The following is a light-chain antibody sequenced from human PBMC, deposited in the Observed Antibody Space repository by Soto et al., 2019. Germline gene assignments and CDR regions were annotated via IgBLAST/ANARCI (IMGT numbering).Light chain of an antibody. CDR2: DAS. CDR3: QQRYAWPPLT. Sequence: ETVLTQSPATLSLSPGERAILSCRASQNVFSYVAWYQQKPGQPPRLLIYDASNRASCIPARFSGSVSGTDFTLTISSLEPEDFAVYYCQQRYAWPPLTFGGGTKVDIK. J-gene: IGKJ4*01. V-gene: IGKV3-11*01. CDR1: QNVFSY.